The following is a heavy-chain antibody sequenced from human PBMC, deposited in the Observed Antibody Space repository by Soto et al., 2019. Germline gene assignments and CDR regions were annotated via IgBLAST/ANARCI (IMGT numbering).Heavy chain of an antibody. V-gene: IGHV3-48*02. J-gene: IGHJ5*02. CDR2: ISSSSSTI. CDR1: GFTFSSYS. CDR3: ARDSGYYGSGSYFNWYDP. Sequence: SLRLSCAASGFTFSSYSMNWVRQAPGKGLEWVSYISSSSSTIYYADSVKGRFTISRDNAKNSLYLQMNSLRDEDTAVYYCARDSGYYGSGSYFNWYDPWGQGTLVTVSS. D-gene: IGHD3-10*01.